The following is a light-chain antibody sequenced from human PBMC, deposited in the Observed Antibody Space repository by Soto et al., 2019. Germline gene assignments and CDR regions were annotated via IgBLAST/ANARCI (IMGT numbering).Light chain of an antibody. Sequence: EIVLTQSPGTLSLSPGERANLSCRASQSVGSSYLAWYQQKPGQAPRLLIYATSSRATGIPDRFSGSGSGTDFTLTISRLEPEDFAVYYCHQYAYAPWTFGQGTKVDI. CDR2: ATS. CDR1: QSVGSSY. CDR3: HQYAYAPWT. V-gene: IGKV3-20*01. J-gene: IGKJ1*01.